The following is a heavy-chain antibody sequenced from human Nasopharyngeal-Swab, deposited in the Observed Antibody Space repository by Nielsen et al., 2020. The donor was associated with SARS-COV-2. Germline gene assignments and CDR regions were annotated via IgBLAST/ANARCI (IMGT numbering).Heavy chain of an antibody. V-gene: IGHV3-9*01. Sequence: SLKTSCAASGFTFDDYAMHWVRQAPGKGLEWVSGISWNSGSIGYADSVKGRFTISRDNAKNSLYLQMNSLRAEDTALYYCAKDRSFDLGYFDYWGQGTLVTVSS. CDR1: GFTFDDYA. CDR3: AKDRSFDLGYFDY. CDR2: ISWNSGSI. J-gene: IGHJ4*02.